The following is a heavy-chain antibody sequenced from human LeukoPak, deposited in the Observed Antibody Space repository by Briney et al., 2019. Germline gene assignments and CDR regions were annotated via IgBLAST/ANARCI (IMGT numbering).Heavy chain of an antibody. CDR1: AFTFSDFY. Sequence: GGSLRLSCAASAFTFSDFYMNWIRQAPGKGLEWVAVLIGSSGATDYADSVKGRFTISRDNSKNTLFLQMNSLRAEDTAIYYCAKGAYDYIEIAYFDYWGQGALVTVSS. CDR2: LIGSSGAT. J-gene: IGHJ4*02. V-gene: IGHV3-11*05. D-gene: IGHD3-16*01. CDR3: AKGAYDYIEIAYFDY.